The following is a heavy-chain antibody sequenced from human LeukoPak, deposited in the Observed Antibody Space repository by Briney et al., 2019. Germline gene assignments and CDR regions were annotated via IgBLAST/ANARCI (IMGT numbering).Heavy chain of an antibody. CDR1: GYTFTSYY. Sequence: ASVKVSCKASGYTFTSYYMHWVRPAPGQGLEWMGIINPSGGSTSYAQKFQGRVTMTRDTSTSTVYMELSSLRSEDTAVYYCARGVTTSSYYYYYGMDVWGQGTTVTVSS. J-gene: IGHJ6*02. CDR2: INPSGGST. V-gene: IGHV1-46*01. D-gene: IGHD4-17*01. CDR3: ARGVTTSSYYYYYGMDV.